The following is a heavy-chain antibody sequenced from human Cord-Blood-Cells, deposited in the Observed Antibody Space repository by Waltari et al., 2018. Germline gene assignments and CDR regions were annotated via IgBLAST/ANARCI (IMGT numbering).Heavy chain of an antibody. CDR1: GFTFSSYA. CDR3: AKDLLPFEPPPELGINWFDP. Sequence: EVQLLESGGGLVQPGGSLRLSCAASGFTFSSYAMSWVRQAPGKGLEWVSAISGSGGSTYYADSVKGRFTISRDNSKNTLYLQMNSLRAEDTAVYYCAKDLLPFEPPPELGINWFDPWGQGTLVTVSS. J-gene: IGHJ5*02. CDR2: ISGSGGST. D-gene: IGHD7-27*01. V-gene: IGHV3-23*01.